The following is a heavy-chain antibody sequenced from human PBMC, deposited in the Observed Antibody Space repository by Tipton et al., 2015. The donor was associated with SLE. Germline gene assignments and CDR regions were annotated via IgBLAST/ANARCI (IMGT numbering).Heavy chain of an antibody. Sequence: GSLRLSCVVSGFTFNNYAMSWVRQTPGKGLEWVSVIYVGGRTHYADSVKGRFTISRDSSKNTLYLQLNSLRPEDTATYFCARIPADGHFDYWGQGTLVTVSS. CDR3: ARIPADGHFDY. CDR1: GFTFNNYA. J-gene: IGHJ4*02. CDR2: IYVGGRT. V-gene: IGHV3-23*03. D-gene: IGHD6-13*01.